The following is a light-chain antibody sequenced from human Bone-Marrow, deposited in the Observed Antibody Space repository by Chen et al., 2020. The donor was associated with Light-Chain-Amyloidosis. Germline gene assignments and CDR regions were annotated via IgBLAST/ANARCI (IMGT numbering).Light chain of an antibody. CDR2: STD. J-gene: IGLJ3*02. CDR1: TGVVTSGNN. V-gene: IGLV7-43*01. Sequence: QTGVTQKPSLTVSPGGTVTLTCASSTGVVTSGNNPNWFQQNPGQAPRSLIYSTDNKHSGTPARVSGSLLGGKAALTLSGVLPEDEAEYYCLLYYAGAWVFGGVTKLTVL. CDR3: LLYYAGAWV.